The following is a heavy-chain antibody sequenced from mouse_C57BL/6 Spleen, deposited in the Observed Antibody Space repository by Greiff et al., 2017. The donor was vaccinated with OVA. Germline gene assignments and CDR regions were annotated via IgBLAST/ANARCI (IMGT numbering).Heavy chain of an antibody. Sequence: EVQRVESEGGLVQPGSSMKLSCTASGFTFSDYYMAWVRQVPEKGLEWVANINYDGSSTYYLDSLKSRFIISRDNAKNILYLQMSSLKSEDTATYYCARETAQATLYAMDYWGQGTSVTVSS. CDR3: ARETAQATLYAMDY. V-gene: IGHV5-16*01. D-gene: IGHD3-2*02. CDR2: INYDGSST. J-gene: IGHJ4*01. CDR1: GFTFSDYY.